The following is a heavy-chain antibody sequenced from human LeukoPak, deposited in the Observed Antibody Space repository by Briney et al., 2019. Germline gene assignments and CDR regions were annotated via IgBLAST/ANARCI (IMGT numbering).Heavy chain of an antibody. Sequence: PGGSLRLSCAASGFIFSLYCMHWVRQAPGKGPMSVSRICPDGTGISYADSVKARFTTSRDNAKNTVYLQMNGLREEDTAVYYCVRDFRSADYWGQGTLVTVSS. V-gene: IGHV3-74*01. CDR1: GFIFSLYC. J-gene: IGHJ4*02. CDR3: VRDFRSADY. CDR2: ICPDGTGI.